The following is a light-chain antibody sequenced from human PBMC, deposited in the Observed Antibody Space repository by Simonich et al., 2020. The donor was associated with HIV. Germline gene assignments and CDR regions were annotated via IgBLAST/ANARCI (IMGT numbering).Light chain of an antibody. CDR2: EGS. CDR3: CSYAGSSTLV. Sequence: QSALTQPASLSGSPGQSITISCTGTSSYVGSYNLFSWYQQHPGKAPKPLIYEGSKRPSGVSNRFSGSKSGNTASLTISGLQAEDEADYYCCSYAGSSTLVFGGGTKLTVL. V-gene: IGLV2-23*01. CDR1: SSYVGSYNL. J-gene: IGLJ2*01.